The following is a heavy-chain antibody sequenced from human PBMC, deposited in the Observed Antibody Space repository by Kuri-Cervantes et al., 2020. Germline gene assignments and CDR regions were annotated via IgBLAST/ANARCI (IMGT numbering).Heavy chain of an antibody. D-gene: IGHD6-19*01. CDR1: GFSLTTDGVG. Sequence: SGPTLVKPTQTLTLTCTFSGFSLTTDGVGVGWIRQPPGKALEWLALIYWDDDKHYSPSLKNRVSITRDTSKSQVVLTMTNMDPVDTGTYYCAHRRRRSSGWFSFDYWGQGTLVTVSS. CDR3: AHRRRRSSGWFSFDY. CDR2: IYWDDDK. J-gene: IGHJ4*02. V-gene: IGHV2-5*02.